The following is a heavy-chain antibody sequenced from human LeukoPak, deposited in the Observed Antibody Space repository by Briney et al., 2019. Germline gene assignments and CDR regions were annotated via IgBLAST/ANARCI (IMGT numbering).Heavy chain of an antibody. V-gene: IGHV4-59*01. D-gene: IGHD4-23*01. CDR1: GGSINVYY. CDR3: ARDVGGNSGLDY. Sequence: SETLSLTCTVSGGSINVYYWSWIRQSPGKGLEWIGYIDYSGSTRYNPSLKSRVTISVDTSKNQFSLKLSSVTAADTAVYYCARDVGGNSGLDYWGQGTLVTVSS. J-gene: IGHJ4*02. CDR2: IDYSGST.